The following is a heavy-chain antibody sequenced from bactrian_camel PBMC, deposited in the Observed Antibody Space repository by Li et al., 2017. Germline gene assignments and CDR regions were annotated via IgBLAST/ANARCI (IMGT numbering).Heavy chain of an antibody. Sequence: HVQLVESGGGSVYAGGSMTLSCATTSSERPHSMAYFRQAPGKQREWIAAIDSDGTVTYADSVKGRFTISQDNDVNTLTLQMNSLKPEDSAMYYCAALQNCRLPKDYRLGVNRPAYRYWGQGTQVTVS. D-gene: IGHD5*01. J-gene: IGHJ4*01. V-gene: IGHV3S53*01. CDR2: IDSDGTV. CDR1: SSERPHS. CDR3: AALQNCRLPKDYRLGVNRPAYRY.